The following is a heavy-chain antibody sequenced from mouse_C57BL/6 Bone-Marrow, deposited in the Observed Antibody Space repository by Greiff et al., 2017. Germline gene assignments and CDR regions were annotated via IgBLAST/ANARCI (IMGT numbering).Heavy chain of an antibody. V-gene: IGHV5-17*01. D-gene: IGHD4-1*01. J-gene: IGHJ2*01. CDR2: ISCGSSTI. CDR1: GFTFSDYG. Sequence: EVQVVESGGGLVKPGGSLKLSCAASGFTFSDYGMHWVRQAPEKGLEWVAYISCGSSTIYYADTVKGRFTISRDNAKNTLFLQMTSLRSEDTAMYYCARAGGWDDYFDYWGQGTTLTVSS. CDR3: ARAGGWDDYFDY.